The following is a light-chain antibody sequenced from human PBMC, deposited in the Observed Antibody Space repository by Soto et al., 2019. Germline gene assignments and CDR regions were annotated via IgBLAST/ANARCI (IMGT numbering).Light chain of an antibody. Sequence: IVLTQSPGTLSLSPGERASVSCRASQSVSSDYLAWYQQKPGQAPRLLIYGASSRATGIPDRFGGSGSGTDFALTINRLEPDDFAVYYCQQYGKSPLTFGQGTRVEIK. CDR2: GAS. CDR1: QSVSSDY. CDR3: QQYGKSPLT. J-gene: IGKJ1*01. V-gene: IGKV3-20*01.